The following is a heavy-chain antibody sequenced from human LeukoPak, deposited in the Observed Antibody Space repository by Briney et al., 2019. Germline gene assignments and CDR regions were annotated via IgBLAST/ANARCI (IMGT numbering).Heavy chain of an antibody. CDR3: ASLTVTTSGGY. CDR1: GGSFSGYY. Sequence: SETLSLTCAVYGGSFSGYYWSWIRQPPGKGLEWIGEVNHSGSTNYNPSLKSRVTISVDTSKNQLSLNLISVTAADTAVYYCASLTVTTSGGYWGQGTLVTVSS. CDR2: VNHSGST. D-gene: IGHD4-17*01. J-gene: IGHJ4*02. V-gene: IGHV4-34*01.